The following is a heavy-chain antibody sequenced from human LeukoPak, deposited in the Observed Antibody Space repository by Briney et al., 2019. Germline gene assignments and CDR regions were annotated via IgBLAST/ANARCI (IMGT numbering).Heavy chain of an antibody. D-gene: IGHD6-6*01. J-gene: IGHJ4*02. CDR1: GYTFTGYY. CDR3: ARELYSSSSGTIDY. V-gene: IGHV1-2*02. CDR2: INPNSGGT. Sequence: ASVKVSCKASGYTFTGYYMHWVRQAPGQGLEWMGWINPNSGGTNYAQKFQGRVTMTRDTSISTAYMELSRLRSDDTAVYYCARELYSSSSGTIDYWGQGTLVTVSS.